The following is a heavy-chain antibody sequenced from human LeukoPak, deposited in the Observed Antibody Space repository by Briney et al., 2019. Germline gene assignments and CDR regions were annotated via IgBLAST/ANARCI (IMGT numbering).Heavy chain of an antibody. CDR1: GYSISSGYY. D-gene: IGHD3-9*01. Sequence: SETLSLTCTVSGYSISSGYYWGWIRQPPGKGLEWIGSIYHSGSTYYNPSLKSRVTISVDTSKNQFSLKLSSVTAADTAVYYCARDLGSLYYDILTGSFDYWGQGTLVTVSS. CDR2: IYHSGST. V-gene: IGHV4-38-2*02. CDR3: ARDLGSLYYDILTGSFDY. J-gene: IGHJ4*02.